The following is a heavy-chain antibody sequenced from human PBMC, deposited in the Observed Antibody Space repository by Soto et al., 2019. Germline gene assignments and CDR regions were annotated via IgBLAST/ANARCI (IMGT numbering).Heavy chain of an antibody. CDR1: GGSITSDYSC. V-gene: IGHV4-30-4*01. J-gene: IGHJ4*02. Sequence: SETLSLTCPFSGGSITSDYSCWSWIRKPPGEGLEWIGHIFDSGTTYTNPSLRSQVAISLDTSKNHFSLTLSSVTAADTAVYYCARGPSGDKVHYWGQGALVTVSS. CDR2: IFDSGTT. CDR3: ARGPSGDKVHY. D-gene: IGHD7-27*01.